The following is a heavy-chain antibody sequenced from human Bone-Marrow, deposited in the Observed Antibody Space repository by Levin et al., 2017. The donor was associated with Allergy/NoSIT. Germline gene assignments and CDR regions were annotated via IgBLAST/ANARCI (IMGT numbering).Heavy chain of an antibody. D-gene: IGHD3-10*01. CDR3: AKRGVTTVRGVTLGDH. CDR2: MSYDGRDE. CDR1: GFPFGSHG. Sequence: HTGGSLRLSCVASGFPFGSHGIHWVRQAPGKGLEWVAVMSYDGRDEYYADSVKGRFIVSRDNSKSTLFLQMNSLRPEDTAVYYCAKRGVTTVRGVTLGDHWGRGTRVTVSS. J-gene: IGHJ4*02. V-gene: IGHV3-30*18.